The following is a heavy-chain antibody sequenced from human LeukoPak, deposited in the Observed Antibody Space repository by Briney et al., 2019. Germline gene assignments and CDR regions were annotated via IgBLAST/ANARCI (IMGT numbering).Heavy chain of an antibody. J-gene: IGHJ4*02. CDR2: IYSSGNP. CDR1: GGSISNYY. Sequence: PSETLSLTCTVSGGSISNYYWSWIRQPPGKGLEWSVYIYSSGNPYYTPSLKSRVTISVDSSKNQFSLKLSSVTAADPAVYYCARHIGFSSDWYELWGPGTLVTVPS. V-gene: IGHV4-59*08. CDR3: ARHIGFSSDWYEL. D-gene: IGHD6-19*01.